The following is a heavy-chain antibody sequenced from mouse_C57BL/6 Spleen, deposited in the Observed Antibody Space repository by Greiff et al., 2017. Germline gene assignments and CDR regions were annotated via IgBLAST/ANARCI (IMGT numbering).Heavy chain of an antibody. Sequence: EVQVVESGGGLVKPGGSLKLSCAASGFTFSSYAMSWVRQTPEKRLEWVATISDGGSYTYYPDNVKGRFTISRDNAKNNLYLQMSHLKSEDTAMYYCAREGYGSSPYYFDYWGQGTTLTVSS. D-gene: IGHD1-1*01. CDR1: GFTFSSYA. CDR2: ISDGGSYT. V-gene: IGHV5-4*01. CDR3: AREGYGSSPYYFDY. J-gene: IGHJ2*01.